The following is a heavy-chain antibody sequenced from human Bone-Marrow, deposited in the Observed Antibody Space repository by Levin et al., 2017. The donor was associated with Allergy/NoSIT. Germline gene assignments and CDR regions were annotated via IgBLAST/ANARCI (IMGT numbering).Heavy chain of an antibody. CDR3: AGIVGATSRAY. Sequence: GGSLRLSCAASGFTFSSYAMHWVRQAPGKGLEYVSAISSNGGSTYYANSVKGRFTISRDNSKNTLYLQMGSLRAEDMAVYYCAGIVGATSRAYWGQGTLVTVSS. CDR1: GFTFSSYA. CDR2: ISSNGGST. J-gene: IGHJ4*02. V-gene: IGHV3-64*01. D-gene: IGHD1-26*01.